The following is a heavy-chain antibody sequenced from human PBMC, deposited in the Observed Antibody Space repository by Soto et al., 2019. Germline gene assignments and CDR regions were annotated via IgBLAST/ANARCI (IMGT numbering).Heavy chain of an antibody. Sequence: EVQLVESGGGLIQPGGSLRLSCAASGFTVSSNYMSWVRQAPGKGLEWVSVIYSGGSTYYADSVKGRFTISRDNSKNTLYLQMNSLRAEDTAVYYCARVPITIFGVVITNNCFDPWGQGTLVTVSS. CDR1: GFTVSSNY. V-gene: IGHV3-53*01. D-gene: IGHD3-3*01. CDR3: ARVPITIFGVVITNNCFDP. J-gene: IGHJ5*02. CDR2: IYSGGST.